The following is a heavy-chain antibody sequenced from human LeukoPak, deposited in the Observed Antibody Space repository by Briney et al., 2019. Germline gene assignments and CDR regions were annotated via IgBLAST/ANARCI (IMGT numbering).Heavy chain of an antibody. J-gene: IGHJ4*02. Sequence: ASVKVSCKAPGYTFTGYYMHWVRQAPGQGLEWMGWINPNSGDTNYAQKFQGRVTMTRDTSINTAYMELTRLTSNDTAVYYCARVYSIRSFDYWGQGTLVTVSS. D-gene: IGHD2-15*01. V-gene: IGHV1-2*02. CDR2: INPNSGDT. CDR1: GYTFTGYY. CDR3: ARVYSIRSFDY.